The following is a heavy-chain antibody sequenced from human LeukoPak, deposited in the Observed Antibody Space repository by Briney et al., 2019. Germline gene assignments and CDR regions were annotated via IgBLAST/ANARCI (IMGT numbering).Heavy chain of an antibody. CDR1: GYTFTSYD. CDR3: ARGRRVEQQLNY. D-gene: IGHD6-13*01. Sequence: GASVKVSCKASGYTFTSYDINWVRQATGQGLEWMGWMNPNSGNTGYAQKFQGRVTMTRNTSISTAYMELSSLRSEDTAVHYCARGRRVEQQLNYWGQGTLVTVSS. V-gene: IGHV1-8*01. CDR2: MNPNSGNT. J-gene: IGHJ4*02.